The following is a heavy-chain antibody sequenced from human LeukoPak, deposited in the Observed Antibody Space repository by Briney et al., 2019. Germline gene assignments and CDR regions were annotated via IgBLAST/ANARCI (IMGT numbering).Heavy chain of an antibody. V-gene: IGHV4-4*07. D-gene: IGHD4-23*01. CDR3: ARGNGWKLHDY. CDR1: DDSITTSY. J-gene: IGHJ4*02. Sequence: PSETLSLARTVSDDSITTSYWSWIRQSAGKGLEWIGRVTRNGGVLYNSNDSSLRSRVILSVDASKNQFYLTLSGVTAADTGVYYCARGNGWKLHDYWGQGIQVTVSS. CDR2: VTRNGGVLYN.